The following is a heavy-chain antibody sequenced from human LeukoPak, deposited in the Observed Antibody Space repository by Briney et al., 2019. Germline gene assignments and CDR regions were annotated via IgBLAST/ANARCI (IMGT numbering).Heavy chain of an antibody. V-gene: IGHV3-23*01. D-gene: IGHD1-26*01. Sequence: PGGSLRLSCAASGFTFSSYAMSWVRQAPGKGLEWVSAISGSGGSIYYADSVKGRFTISRDNAKNSLYLQMNSLRAEDTAVYNSAKDRSGSYKRTNYYYYMDVWGKGTTVTVSS. CDR2: ISGSGGSI. CDR3: AKDRSGSYKRTNYYYYMDV. J-gene: IGHJ6*03. CDR1: GFTFSSYA.